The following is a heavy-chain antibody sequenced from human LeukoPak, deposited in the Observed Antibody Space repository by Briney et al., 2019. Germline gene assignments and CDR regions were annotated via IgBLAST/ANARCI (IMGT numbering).Heavy chain of an antibody. J-gene: IGHJ4*02. CDR2: IYPSGDST. V-gene: IGHV3-23*01. D-gene: IGHD6-19*01. CDR3: AKDVVPDSGWDLDY. CDR1: GFTFSTYS. Sequence: GSLRLSCAASGFTFSTYSMTWVRQGPGKGLEWVSSIYPSGDSTFYADSVRGRFTISRDNSKNTLYLQMSSLRTEDTAIYYCAKDVVPDSGWDLDYWGQGTLVTVSS.